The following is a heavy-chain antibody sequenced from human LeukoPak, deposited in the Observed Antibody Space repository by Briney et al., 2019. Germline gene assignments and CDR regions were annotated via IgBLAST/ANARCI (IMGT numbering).Heavy chain of an antibody. V-gene: IGHV3-74*01. CDR1: GFTFSSYW. D-gene: IGHD2-15*01. J-gene: IGHJ3*02. CDR3: ARGLDVVAATNDAFDI. CDR2: INNDGSSA. Sequence: GGSLRLSCAASGFTFSSYWMHWVRQTPGKGLIYISRINNDGSSANYADSVRGRFTISRDNAENTLYLQMNSLRAEDTAVYYCARGLDVVAATNDAFDIWGQGTTVTVSS.